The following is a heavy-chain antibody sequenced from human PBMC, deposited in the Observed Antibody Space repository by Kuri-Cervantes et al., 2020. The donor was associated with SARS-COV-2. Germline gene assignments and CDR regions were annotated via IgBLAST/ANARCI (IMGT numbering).Heavy chain of an antibody. D-gene: IGHD5-24*01. CDR2: IKQDGSEK. Sequence: ETLSLTCAASGFTFSSYWMSWVRQAPGKGLEWVANIKQDGSEKYYVDSVKGRFTISSDNAKNSLYPQMNSLRAEDTAVYYCARARMAGPFDYWGQGTLVTVSS. V-gene: IGHV3-7*01. CDR1: GFTFSSYW. J-gene: IGHJ4*02. CDR3: ARARMAGPFDY.